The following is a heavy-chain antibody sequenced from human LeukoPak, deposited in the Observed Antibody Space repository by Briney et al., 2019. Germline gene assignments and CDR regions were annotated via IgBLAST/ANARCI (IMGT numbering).Heavy chain of an antibody. D-gene: IGHD2-2*01. J-gene: IGHJ4*02. Sequence: GASVYVSCKASGYTFTSYGISWVRQAPGQGLEWMGWISAYNGNTNYAQKLQGRVTMTTDTSTSTAYMELRSLRSDDTAVYYCASSLEYCSSTSCYVGYWGQGTLVTVSS. V-gene: IGHV1-18*01. CDR3: ASSLEYCSSTSCYVGY. CDR2: ISAYNGNT. CDR1: GYTFTSYG.